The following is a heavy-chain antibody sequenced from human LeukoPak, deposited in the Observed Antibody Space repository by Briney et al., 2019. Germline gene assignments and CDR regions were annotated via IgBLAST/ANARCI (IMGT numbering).Heavy chain of an antibody. CDR1: GFTFTTYA. V-gene: IGHV3-23*01. D-gene: IGHD5-12*01. Sequence: PGGSLRLSCAASGFTFTTYAMSWVRQAPGKGLEWVSLISGSGGGTYYADSVKGRFTISRDNSKNTLYLQMSSLRAEDTAVYYCAKDYRGYSGYDSHFDYWGQGTLVTVSS. CDR3: AKDYRGYSGYDSHFDY. CDR2: ISGSGGGT. J-gene: IGHJ4*02.